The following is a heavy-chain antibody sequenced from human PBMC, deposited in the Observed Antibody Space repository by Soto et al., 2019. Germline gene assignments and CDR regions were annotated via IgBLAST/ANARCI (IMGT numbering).Heavy chain of an antibody. J-gene: IGHJ4*02. CDR3: AKEIGYSGHDWFDN. V-gene: IGHV3-23*01. Sequence: EVQLLESGGGLVQPGGSLRLSCGVTGFIFGSYAMTWVRQAPGKGLEWVSSVSGSGGSTYYADSVKGRLTISRDNSKNTVYLQMNRLRADDTAVYYCAKEIGYSGHDWFDNWGQGTQVTVSS. D-gene: IGHD5-12*01. CDR2: VSGSGGST. CDR1: GFIFGSYA.